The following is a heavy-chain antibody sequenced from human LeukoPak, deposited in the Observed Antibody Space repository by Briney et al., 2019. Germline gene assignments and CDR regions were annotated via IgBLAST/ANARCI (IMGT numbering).Heavy chain of an antibody. CDR1: GFTFSSYA. CDR2: IGGSGGST. J-gene: IGHJ4*02. Sequence: PGGSLRLSCAASGFTFSSYALSWVRQAPGKGLEWVSAIGGSGGSTYYADSVKGRFTISRDNAKNSLYLQMNSLRDEDTATYYCARFRGYISSWYVLDYWGQGSLVTVSS. CDR3: ARFRGYISSWYVLDY. D-gene: IGHD6-13*01. V-gene: IGHV3-23*01.